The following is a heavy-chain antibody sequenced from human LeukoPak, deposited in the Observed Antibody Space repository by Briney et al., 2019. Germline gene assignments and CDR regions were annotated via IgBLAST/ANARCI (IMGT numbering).Heavy chain of an antibody. V-gene: IGHV3-53*01. Sequence: GGSLRLSCAASGFTVSNNYMSWVRQAPGKGLEWVSVIYSGGSTYYADSVKGRCTISRDNSKNTLYLQMNSLRAEDTAVYYCARGNSGYFQLGAFDIWGQGTMVTVSS. J-gene: IGHJ3*02. CDR2: IYSGGST. CDR1: GFTVSNNY. CDR3: ARGNSGYFQLGAFDI. D-gene: IGHD3-22*01.